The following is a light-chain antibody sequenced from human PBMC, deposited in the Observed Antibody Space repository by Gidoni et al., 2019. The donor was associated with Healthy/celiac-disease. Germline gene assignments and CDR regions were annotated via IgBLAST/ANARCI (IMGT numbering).Light chain of an antibody. CDR3: QQSYSTPRYT. Sequence: DIQTTQSPSSLSASVGDRVTITCRASQSISSYLNWYQQKPGKAPKLLIYAASSLQSGVPSRFSGSGSGTDFTLTISSLQPEDFATYYCQQSYSTPRYTFXQXTKLEIK. CDR2: AAS. V-gene: IGKV1-39*01. CDR1: QSISSY. J-gene: IGKJ2*01.